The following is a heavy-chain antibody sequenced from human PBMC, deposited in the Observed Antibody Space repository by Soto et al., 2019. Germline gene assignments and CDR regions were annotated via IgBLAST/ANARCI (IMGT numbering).Heavy chain of an antibody. CDR1: GGTFSSYA. D-gene: IGHD6-6*01. Sequence: QVQLVQSGAEVKKPGSSVKVSCKASGGTFSSYAISWVRQAPGQGLEWMGGIIPIFGTANYAQKFQGRVTXTXDXXTSTAYRELSSLRFEDPAVYYGAREASRHSGAFDIWGQGTMVTVSS. J-gene: IGHJ3*02. V-gene: IGHV1-69*14. CDR2: IIPIFGTA. CDR3: AREASRHSGAFDI.